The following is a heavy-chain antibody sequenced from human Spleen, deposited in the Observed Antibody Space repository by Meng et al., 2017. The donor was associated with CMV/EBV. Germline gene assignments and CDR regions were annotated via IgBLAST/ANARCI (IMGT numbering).Heavy chain of an antibody. CDR2: IYHSGNT. CDR3: ARRFSYSSGYFDY. V-gene: IGHV4-4*02. D-gene: IGHD1-26*01. Sequence: SETLSLTCAVSGGSISSSNWWSWVRQPPGKGLEWIGEIYHSGNTNYKPSLKSRVTILLDKSKNHFSLKLGSVTAADTAVYYCARRFSYSSGYFDYWGQGTLVTVSS. J-gene: IGHJ4*02. CDR1: GGSISSSNW.